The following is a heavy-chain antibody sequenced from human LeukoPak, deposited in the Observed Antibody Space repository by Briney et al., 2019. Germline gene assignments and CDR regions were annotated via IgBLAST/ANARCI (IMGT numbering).Heavy chain of an antibody. D-gene: IGHD2-15*01. V-gene: IGHV4-59*01. J-gene: IGHJ3*01. CDR1: GDSLSGYF. CDR2: LYSSGRT. CDR3: ARGIRGSAFHL. Sequence: SETLSLTCSVSGDSLSGYFWTWIRQPPGKGLECIGYLYSSGRTTYHPSLKSRVTISVDASKNQFSLKLTSVTAADTAIYYCARGIRGSAFHLWGQGTRVTVSS.